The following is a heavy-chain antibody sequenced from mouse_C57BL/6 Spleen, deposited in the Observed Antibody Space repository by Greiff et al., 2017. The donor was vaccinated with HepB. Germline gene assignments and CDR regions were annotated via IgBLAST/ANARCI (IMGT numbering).Heavy chain of an antibody. CDR3: TRSSSACAMDY. J-gene: IGHJ4*01. CDR1: GFNIKDYY. Sequence: VQLQQSGAELVRPGASVKLSCTASGFNIKDYYMHWVKQRPEQGLEWIGKIDPEDGDTEYAPKFQGKATMTADTSSNTAYLQLSSLTSEDTAGYYCTRSSSACAMDYWGQGTSVTVSS. V-gene: IGHV14-1*01. D-gene: IGHD1-1*01. CDR2: IDPEDGDT.